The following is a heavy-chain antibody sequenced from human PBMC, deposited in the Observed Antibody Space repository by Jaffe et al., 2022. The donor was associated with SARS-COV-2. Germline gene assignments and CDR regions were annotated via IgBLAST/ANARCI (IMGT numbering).Heavy chain of an antibody. J-gene: IGHJ6*02. CDR2: ISSSGSTI. D-gene: IGHD2-21*02. V-gene: IGHV3-11*01. CDR1: GFTFSDYY. CDR3: ARVNPYCGGDCYDYYYGMDV. Sequence: QVQLVESGGGLVKPGGSLRLSCAASGFTFSDYYMSWIRQAPGKGLEWVSYISSSGSTIYYADSVKGRFTISRDNAKNSLYLQMNSLRAEDTAVYYCARVNPYCGGDCYDYYYGMDVWGQGTTVTVSS.